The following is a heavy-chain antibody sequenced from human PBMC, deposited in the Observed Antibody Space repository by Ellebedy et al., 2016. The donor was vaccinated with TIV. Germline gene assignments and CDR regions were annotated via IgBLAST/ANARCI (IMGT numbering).Heavy chain of an antibody. CDR3: ARGYSSGWDKLDY. D-gene: IGHD6-19*01. J-gene: IGHJ4*02. CDR2: IYSSGST. V-gene: IGHV4-4*07. CDR1: GGSISSYY. Sequence: SETLSLTXTVSGGSISSYYWSWIRQSAGKGLEWIGRIYSSGSTHYNPSLKSRVTMSVDTSKNQLSLKLSSVTAADTAVYYCARGYSSGWDKLDYWGQGTLVTVSS.